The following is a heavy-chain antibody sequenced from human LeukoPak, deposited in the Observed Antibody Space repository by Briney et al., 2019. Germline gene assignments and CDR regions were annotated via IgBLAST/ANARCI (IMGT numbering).Heavy chain of an antibody. V-gene: IGHV4-61*02. CDR2: IYTSGST. CDR1: GGSISSGSYY. Sequence: SETLSLTCTVSGGSISSGSYYWSWIRQPAGKGLEWIGRIYTSGSTNYNPSLKSRVTISVDTSKNQFSLKLSSVTAADTAVYYCARVSDGDYPFDYWGQGTLVTVSS. CDR3: ARVSDGDYPFDY. J-gene: IGHJ4*02. D-gene: IGHD4-17*01.